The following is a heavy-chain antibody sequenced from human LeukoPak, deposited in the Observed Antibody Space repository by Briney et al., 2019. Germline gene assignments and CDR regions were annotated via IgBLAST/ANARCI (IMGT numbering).Heavy chain of an antibody. CDR3: ARGLRYSTGWFYFDC. CDR1: GFTFSSYG. V-gene: IGHV3-30*03. CDR2: ISYDGSNK. D-gene: IGHD6-19*01. J-gene: IGHJ4*02. Sequence: GGSLRLSCAASGFTFSSYGMHWVRQAPGKGLEWVAVISYDGSNKYYADSVRGRFTISRDNSKNTLYLQMNSLRAEDTAVYYCARGLRYSTGWFYFDCWGQGTLVTVSS.